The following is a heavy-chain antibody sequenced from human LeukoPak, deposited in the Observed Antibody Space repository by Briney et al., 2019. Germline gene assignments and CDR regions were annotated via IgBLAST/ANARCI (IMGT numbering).Heavy chain of an antibody. Sequence: ASVKVSCKASGYTFTTYSLAWVRQAPGQSLEWMGWISVNNGGTNYAQSFQDRVTLTRDTSTNTTYLELRSLRSDDTAIIYCATATQPRGYFLHWGQGTLVTVSS. CDR2: ISVNNGGT. CDR3: ATATQPRGYFLH. J-gene: IGHJ1*01. V-gene: IGHV1-18*01. D-gene: IGHD2-2*01. CDR1: GYTFTTYS.